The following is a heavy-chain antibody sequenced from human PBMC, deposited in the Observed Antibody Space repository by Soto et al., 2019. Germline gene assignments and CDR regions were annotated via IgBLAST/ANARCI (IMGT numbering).Heavy chain of an antibody. D-gene: IGHD3-22*01. V-gene: IGHV5-51*01. Sequence: GESLRIWCEGSGYSCTNYCIGLVLPMPGKGLDWMGIIYPCDSDTRYSPSSQGQVTISADKSISTAYLQWSSLKASDTDMYYCASQGRYYDSSGYYRYAFDIWGQGTMVTVSS. CDR3: ASQGRYYDSSGYYRYAFDI. CDR2: IYPCDSDT. CDR1: GYSCTNYC. J-gene: IGHJ3*02.